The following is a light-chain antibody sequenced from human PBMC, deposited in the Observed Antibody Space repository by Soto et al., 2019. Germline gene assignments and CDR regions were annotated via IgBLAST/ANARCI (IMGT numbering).Light chain of an antibody. Sequence: QSALTQPRSVSGSPGRSVTISCTGTSSDVGGYNYVSWYQQHPGKAPKLMIYDVTKRPSGVPDRFSGSKSANTASLTISGLQAEDEADYYCCSYAGSYTLYVFGTGTKVTVL. V-gene: IGLV2-11*01. CDR2: DVT. CDR1: SSDVGGYNY. J-gene: IGLJ1*01. CDR3: CSYAGSYTLYV.